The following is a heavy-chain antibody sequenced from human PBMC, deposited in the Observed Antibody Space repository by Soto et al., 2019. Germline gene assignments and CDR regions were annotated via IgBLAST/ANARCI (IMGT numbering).Heavy chain of an antibody. J-gene: IGHJ1*01. CDR2: ISSSSSYI. Sequence: GGSLRLSCAASGFTFSSYSMNWVRQAPGKGLEWVSSISSSSSYIYYADSVKGRFTISRDNAKNSLYLQMNSLRAEDTAVYYCARDVPSRYDSSGYYWEYFQHWGQGTLVTVSS. V-gene: IGHV3-21*01. CDR1: GFTFSSYS. CDR3: ARDVPSRYDSSGYYWEYFQH. D-gene: IGHD3-22*01.